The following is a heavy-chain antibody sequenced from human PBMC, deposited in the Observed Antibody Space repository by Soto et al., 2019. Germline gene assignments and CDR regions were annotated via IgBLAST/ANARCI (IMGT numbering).Heavy chain of an antibody. CDR1: GFTFSSYG. V-gene: IGHV3-33*01. Sequence: QVQLVESGGGVVQPGRSLRLSCAASGFTFSSYGMHWVRQAPGKGLEWVAVIWYDGSNKYYADSVKGRFTISRDNSKNTLYLHMNSLRAQYTAVYYCARDLSIQDIVVVPAAPTGYTPAFDIWGQGTMVTVSS. CDR3: ARDLSIQDIVVVPAAPTGYTPAFDI. J-gene: IGHJ3*02. D-gene: IGHD2-2*01. CDR2: IWYDGSNK.